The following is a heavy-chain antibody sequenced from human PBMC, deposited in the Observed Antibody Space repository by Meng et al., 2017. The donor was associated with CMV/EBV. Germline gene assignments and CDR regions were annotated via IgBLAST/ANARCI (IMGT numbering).Heavy chain of an antibody. Sequence: KASGYTFTGYYMHWVRQAPGQGLEWMGWITPNSGGTNYAQKFQGRVTMTRDTSISTAYMELSRLRSDDTAVYYCARDARIAARRGDYWGQGTLVTVSS. CDR3: ARDARIAARRGDY. J-gene: IGHJ4*02. D-gene: IGHD6-6*01. CDR2: ITPNSGGT. V-gene: IGHV1-2*02. CDR1: GYTFTGYY.